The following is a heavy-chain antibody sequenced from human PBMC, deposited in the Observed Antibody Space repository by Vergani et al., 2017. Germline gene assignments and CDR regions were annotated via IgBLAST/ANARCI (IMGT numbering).Heavy chain of an antibody. CDR1: GFTFGDYA. Sequence: EVQLVESGGGLVKPGRSLRLSCTASGFTFGDYAMSWFRQAPGKGLEWVGFIRSKAYGGTTEYAASVKGRFTISRDDSKSIAYLQMNSLKTEDTAVYYCTRDGGHFRDGYNCDFDYWGQGTLVTVSS. J-gene: IGHJ4*02. CDR3: TRDGGHFRDGYNCDFDY. CDR2: IRSKAYGGTT. D-gene: IGHD5-24*01. V-gene: IGHV3-49*05.